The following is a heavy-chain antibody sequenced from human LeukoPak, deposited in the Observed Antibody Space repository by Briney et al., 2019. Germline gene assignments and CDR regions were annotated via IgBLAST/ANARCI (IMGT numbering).Heavy chain of an antibody. Sequence: GSLRLSCAASGFTFSRFAMEWVRQASGKGLELVLAINCSGGSTYYADSVKGRFTISRDNSKNTLYLQMNSLRAEDTAVYYCAKDPTGLWFGELTYYFEYWGQGTLVTVSS. CDR2: INCSGGST. D-gene: IGHD3-10*01. V-gene: IGHV3-23*01. CDR3: AKDPTGLWFGELTYYFEY. J-gene: IGHJ4*02. CDR1: GFTFSRFA.